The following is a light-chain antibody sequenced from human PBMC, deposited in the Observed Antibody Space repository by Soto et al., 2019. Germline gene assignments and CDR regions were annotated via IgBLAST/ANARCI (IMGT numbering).Light chain of an antibody. CDR1: QDISRW. Sequence: DVQMTQSPSSVSASVGDRVTITCRASQDISRWLAWYQQKPGQAPKFLIYSASNLQSGDPSRFSGSGSGTDFALTISSLQPEDFATYYCQQGNNFPVTGGQGTRMEMK. V-gene: IGKV1D-12*01. J-gene: IGKJ5*01. CDR3: QQGNNFPVT. CDR2: SAS.